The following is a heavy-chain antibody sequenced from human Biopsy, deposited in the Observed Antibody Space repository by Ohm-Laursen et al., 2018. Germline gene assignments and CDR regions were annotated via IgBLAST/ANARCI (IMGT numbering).Heavy chain of an antibody. D-gene: IGHD2/OR15-2a*01. CDR1: GFSISSDY. CDR3: ARATNSTGWPYYYFYGMDV. CDR2: TYYSGST. V-gene: IGHV4-59*01. Sequence: GTLSLTCTVSGFSISSDYWSWIRQTPGKGLEWIGYTYYSGSTNYNPSLKSRVTISVDTSKNQFSLRLNFVTAADTAVYYCARATNSTGWPYYYFYGMDVWGQGTTVTVSS. J-gene: IGHJ6*02.